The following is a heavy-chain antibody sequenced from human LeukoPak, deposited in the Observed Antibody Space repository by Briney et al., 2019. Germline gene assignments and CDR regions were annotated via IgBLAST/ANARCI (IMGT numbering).Heavy chain of an antibody. CDR1: GGSISSGGYS. Sequence: PSQTLSLTCAVSGGSISSGGYSWSWIRQTPGKGLEWIGYIYYSGSTYYNPSLKSRVTISVDTSKNQFSLKLSSVTAADTAVYYCASVVVTATNWFDPWGQGTLVTVSS. CDR2: IYYSGST. CDR3: ASVVVTATNWFDP. D-gene: IGHD2-21*02. J-gene: IGHJ5*02. V-gene: IGHV4-30-4*07.